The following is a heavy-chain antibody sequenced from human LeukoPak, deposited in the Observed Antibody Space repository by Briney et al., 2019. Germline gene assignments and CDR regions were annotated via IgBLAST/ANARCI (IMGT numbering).Heavy chain of an antibody. CDR3: AKGTTGDITLVDY. V-gene: IGHV3-30*18. D-gene: IGHD1-1*01. CDR1: GFPFSSYG. CDR2: ISYDGTNK. Sequence: GGSLRLSCAASGFPFSSYGMHWVRQAPGKGLEWVALISYDGTNKYYGDSVKGRFTISRDNSKNTLYLQMNSLRAEDTAVYYCAKGTTGDITLVDYWGQGTLVTVSS. J-gene: IGHJ4*02.